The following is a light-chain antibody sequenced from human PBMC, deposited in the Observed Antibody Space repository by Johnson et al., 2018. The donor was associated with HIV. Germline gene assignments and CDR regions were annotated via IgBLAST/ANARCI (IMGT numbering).Light chain of an antibody. V-gene: IGLV1-51*02. CDR1: SSDMGNYA. J-gene: IGLJ1*01. Sequence: QLVLTQPPSVSAAPGQKVTISCSGSSSDMGNYAVSWYQQLPGTAPKLLIYENNKRPSGIPDRFSGSKSGTSATLGITGLQTGDEADYYCGTWDSSLTASYCFGTGTKVTGL. CDR3: GTWDSSLTASYC. CDR2: ENN.